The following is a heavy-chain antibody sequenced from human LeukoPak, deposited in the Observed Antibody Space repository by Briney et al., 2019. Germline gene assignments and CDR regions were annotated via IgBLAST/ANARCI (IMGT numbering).Heavy chain of an antibody. Sequence: ASVKVSCRSSGFTFTSYGVNWVRQAPGQGLAWMGWISAYNGDTSSAQTLQGRITMTTDTSTSTAYMELRSLSSDDTAVYYCARDKRVAVAGTYIYYYYMDVWGNGTTVTISS. V-gene: IGHV1-18*01. CDR3: ARDKRVAVAGTYIYYYYMDV. J-gene: IGHJ6*03. CDR2: ISAYNGDT. D-gene: IGHD6-19*01. CDR1: GFTFTSYG.